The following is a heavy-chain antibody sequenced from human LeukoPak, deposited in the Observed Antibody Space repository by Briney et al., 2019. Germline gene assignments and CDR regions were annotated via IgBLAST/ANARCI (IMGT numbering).Heavy chain of an antibody. CDR3: ARFFETRSGWYSGFDY. J-gene: IGHJ4*02. V-gene: IGHV1-69*13. CDR1: GGTFSSYA. CDR2: IIPIFGTA. Sequence: GASVKVSCKASGGTFSSYAISWVRQAPGQGLEWMGGIIPIFGTANYAQKFQGRVTITADESTSTAYMELSSLRSEDTAVYYCARFFETRSGWYSGFDYWGQGTLVTVSS. D-gene: IGHD6-19*01.